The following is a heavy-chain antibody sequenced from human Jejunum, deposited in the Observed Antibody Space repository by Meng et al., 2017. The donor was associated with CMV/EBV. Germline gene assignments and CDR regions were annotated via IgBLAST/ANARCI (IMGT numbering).Heavy chain of an antibody. Sequence: AASGFPFSNYALRWVRQAPGKGLEWVSSISGSGRTTYYADSVRGRLTISRDNSKNTLYLQVNSLRAEDTAVYFCAKEGYSNDLDYWGQGTLVTVSS. J-gene: IGHJ4*02. CDR3: AKEGYSNDLDY. CDR1: GFPFSNYA. D-gene: IGHD4-11*01. V-gene: IGHV3-23*01. CDR2: ISGSGRTT.